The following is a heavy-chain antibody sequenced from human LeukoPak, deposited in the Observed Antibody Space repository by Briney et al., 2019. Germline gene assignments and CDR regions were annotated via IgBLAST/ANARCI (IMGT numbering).Heavy chain of an antibody. D-gene: IGHD6-13*01. V-gene: IGHV4-34*01. J-gene: IGHJ5*02. CDR2: INHSGGT. CDR3: ARDNIGYSSSWYVSFSWFDP. Sequence: PSETLSLTCAVYGGSFSGYYWSWIRQPPGKGLEWIGEINHSGGTNYNPSLKSRVTISVDTSKNQFSLKLSSVTAADTAVYYCARDNIGYSSSWYVSFSWFDPWGQGTLVTVSS. CDR1: GGSFSGYY.